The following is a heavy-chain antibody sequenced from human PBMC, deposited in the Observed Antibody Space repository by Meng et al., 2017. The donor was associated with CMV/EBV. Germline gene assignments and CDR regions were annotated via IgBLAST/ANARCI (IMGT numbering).Heavy chain of an antibody. V-gene: IGHV3-74*01. CDR1: GFIFSNYW. CDR3: AREFGSGDY. D-gene: IGHD3-3*01. Sequence: LSLTCAASGFIFSNYWMHWVRQAPGKGLVWVSRINGDGSSTNYADSVKGRFTISRDNAKNTLYLQMNSLRVEDTAVYYCAREFGSGDYWGQGALVTVSS. J-gene: IGHJ4*02. CDR2: INGDGSST.